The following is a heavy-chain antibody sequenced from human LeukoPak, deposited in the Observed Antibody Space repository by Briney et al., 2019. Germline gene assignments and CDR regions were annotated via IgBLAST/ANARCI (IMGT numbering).Heavy chain of an antibody. CDR1: GSTFSSYG. V-gene: IGHV3-33*06. CDR2: IWYDGSNK. CDR3: AKGGYYYDSSGTNDY. D-gene: IGHD3-22*01. Sequence: GGSLRLSCAASGSTFSSYGMHWVRQAPGKGPEWAAVIWYDGSNKYYADSVKGRFTISRDNSKNTLYLQMNSLRAEDAAVYYCAKGGYYYDSSGTNDYWGQGTLVTVSS. J-gene: IGHJ4*02.